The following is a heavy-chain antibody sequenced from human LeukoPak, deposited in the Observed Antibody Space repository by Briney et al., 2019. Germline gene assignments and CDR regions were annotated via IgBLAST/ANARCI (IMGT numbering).Heavy chain of an antibody. Sequence: GGSLRLSCAASGFTFRTYGMHWVRQAPGKGLEWAAVIWYDGSNKYYADSVKGRVTISRDNSKNSLYLQMNSLRAEDTAVYYCARGTRYDSSGYNSQDLDYWGQGTLVTVSS. CDR2: IWYDGSNK. D-gene: IGHD3-22*01. CDR3: ARGTRYDSSGYNSQDLDY. V-gene: IGHV3-33*01. J-gene: IGHJ4*02. CDR1: GFTFRTYG.